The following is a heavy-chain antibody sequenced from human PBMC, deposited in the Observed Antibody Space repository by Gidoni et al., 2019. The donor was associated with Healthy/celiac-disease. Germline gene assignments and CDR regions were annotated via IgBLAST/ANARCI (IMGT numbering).Heavy chain of an antibody. D-gene: IGHD4-17*01. CDR1: GYTFTGYY. J-gene: IGHJ5*02. Sequence: QVQLVQSGAEVKKPGASVKVSCKASGYTFTGYYMHWVRQAPGQGLEWMGWINPNSGGTNYAQKFQGRVTMTRDTSISTAYMELSRLRSDDTAVYYCARDLSDYGDYGNWFDPWGQGTLVTVSS. V-gene: IGHV1-2*02. CDR3: ARDLSDYGDYGNWFDP. CDR2: INPNSGGT.